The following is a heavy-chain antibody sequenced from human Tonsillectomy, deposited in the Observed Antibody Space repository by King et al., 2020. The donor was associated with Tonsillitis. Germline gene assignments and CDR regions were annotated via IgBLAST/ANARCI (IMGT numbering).Heavy chain of an antibody. J-gene: IGHJ4*02. D-gene: IGHD2-2*01. V-gene: IGHV1-2*02. Sequence: VQLVESGAEVKKPGASVKVSCKASGYTFTGYYMHWVRQAPGQGLEWMGWINPNSGGTNYAQKIQGRVTMTRDTSISTAFMELSRLRSDDTAVYYCARDLLGYCSSTSCRHFYYFDYWGQGTLVTVSS. CDR3: ARDLLGYCSSTSCRHFYYFDY. CDR1: GYTFTGYY. CDR2: INPNSGGT.